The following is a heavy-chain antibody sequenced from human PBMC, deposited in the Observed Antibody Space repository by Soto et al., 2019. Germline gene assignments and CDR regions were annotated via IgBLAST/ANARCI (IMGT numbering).Heavy chain of an antibody. V-gene: IGHV4-39*01. J-gene: IGHJ5*02. CDR1: GDSTTSDAYY. Sequence: QLQLRESGPGLVKPSETLSLTCSVSGDSTTSDAYYWGWIRQPPGKGLEWLGSIYYCGYTYYNPSLKSRVTISVDRSRNQFSLNLRSVTAADTAVYYCVSGTSFYDVLTGYYVDRWFDPWGQGTLVTVYS. CDR3: VSGTSFYDVLTGYYVDRWFDP. D-gene: IGHD3-9*01. CDR2: IYYCGYT.